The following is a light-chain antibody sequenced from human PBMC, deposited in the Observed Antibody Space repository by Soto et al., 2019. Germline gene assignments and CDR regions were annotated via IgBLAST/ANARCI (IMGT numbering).Light chain of an antibody. CDR2: AAS. CDR1: QTISSW. J-gene: IGKJ1*01. Sequence: DIQMTQSPSSLYASDGDRVTITFRASQTISSWLAWYQQKPGKAPKLLIYAASSLQSGVPSRFSGSGSGTDFTLTISNLQPEDFATYYCQQSYSGRTFGQGTKVDIK. CDR3: QQSYSGRT. V-gene: IGKV1-39*01.